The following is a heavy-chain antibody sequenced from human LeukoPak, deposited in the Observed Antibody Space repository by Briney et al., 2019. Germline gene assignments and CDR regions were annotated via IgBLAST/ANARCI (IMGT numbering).Heavy chain of an antibody. CDR1: GGSISSYY. CDR2: IYYGGST. J-gene: IGHJ4*02. D-gene: IGHD3-22*01. V-gene: IGHV4-59*01. CDR3: ARARLDSSGRFDY. Sequence: SETLSLTCTVSGGSISSYYWSWIRQSPGKGLEWTGYIYYGGSTDYNPSLKSRVTISKDTSKTQFSLRLSSVTAADTAVYYCARARLDSSGRFDYWGQGTLVTVSS.